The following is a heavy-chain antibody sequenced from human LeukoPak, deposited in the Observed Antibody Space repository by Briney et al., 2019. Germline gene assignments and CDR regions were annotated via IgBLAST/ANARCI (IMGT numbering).Heavy chain of an antibody. CDR3: ARLFEQLPKYYYYYYMDV. D-gene: IGHD6-13*01. Sequence: SETLSLTCTVSGGSISSSSYYWGWIRQPPGKGLEWIGEINHSGSTNYNPSLKSRVTISVDTSKNQFSLKLSSVTAADTAVYYCARLFEQLPKYYYYYYMDVWGKGTTVTVSS. CDR2: INHSGST. J-gene: IGHJ6*03. V-gene: IGHV4-39*07. CDR1: GGSISSSSYY.